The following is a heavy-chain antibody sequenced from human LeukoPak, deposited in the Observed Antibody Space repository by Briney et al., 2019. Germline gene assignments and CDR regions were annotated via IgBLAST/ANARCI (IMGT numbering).Heavy chain of an antibody. CDR3: AREVVVAATRGYYFDY. D-gene: IGHD2-15*01. J-gene: IGHJ4*02. Sequence: VASVKVSCKASGGTFSSYAISWVRQAPGQGLEWMGGIIPIFGTANYAQKFQGRVTITADESTSTAYMELSSLRSEDTAVYYCAREVVVAATRGYYFDYWGQGTLVTVSS. V-gene: IGHV1-69*13. CDR2: IIPIFGTA. CDR1: GGTFSSYA.